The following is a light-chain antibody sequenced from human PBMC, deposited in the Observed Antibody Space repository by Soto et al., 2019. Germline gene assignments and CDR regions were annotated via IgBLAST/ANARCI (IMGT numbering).Light chain of an antibody. J-gene: IGKJ2*01. Sequence: DIVMTQSPLSLPVTPGEPASISCRSSQSLLHSNGYNYLDWYLQKPGQSPQLLIYLGSNRASRVPDRFSGSGSGTDFTLKISRVEADDVGVYYCIQALQTPYTFGQGTKLEIK. CDR3: IQALQTPYT. V-gene: IGKV2-28*01. CDR2: LGS. CDR1: QSLLHSNGYNY.